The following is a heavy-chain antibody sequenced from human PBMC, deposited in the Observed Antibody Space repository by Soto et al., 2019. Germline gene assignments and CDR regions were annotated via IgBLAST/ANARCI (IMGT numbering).Heavy chain of an antibody. V-gene: IGHV3-33*01. CDR1: GFAFSSLG. J-gene: IGHJ4*02. Sequence: GGSLRLSCVASGFAFSSLGMHWVRQAPGKGLEWVAIIWYDGSDKYYGDSVKGRFTISRDNSKNTLFLQMNSLRAEDTAVYHCDFGHLSYYFDYWGQGTPVTVSS. CDR3: DFGHLSYYFDY. CDR2: IWYDGSDK. D-gene: IGHD3-16*01.